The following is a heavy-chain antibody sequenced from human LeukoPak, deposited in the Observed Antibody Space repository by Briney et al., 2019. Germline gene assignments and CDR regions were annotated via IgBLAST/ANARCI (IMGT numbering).Heavy chain of an antibody. Sequence: TGGSLRLSCAASGFTFSGSAMHWARQASGKGLEWVGRIRSKANNYATAYAASVKGRFTISRDDSKNTAYLQMNSLKTEDTAVYYCSRLIVGATTLDYWGQGTLVTVSS. J-gene: IGHJ4*02. CDR2: IRSKANNYAT. CDR3: SRLIVGATTLDY. D-gene: IGHD1-26*01. V-gene: IGHV3-73*01. CDR1: GFTFSGSA.